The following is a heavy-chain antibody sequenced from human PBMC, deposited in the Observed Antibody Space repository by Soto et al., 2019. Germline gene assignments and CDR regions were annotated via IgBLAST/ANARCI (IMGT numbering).Heavy chain of an antibody. V-gene: IGHV3-48*02. D-gene: IGHD3-22*01. CDR2: ISSSSSTI. J-gene: IGHJ6*02. CDR3: ARDFYYYDSSPHYGMDV. CDR1: GFTFSSYS. Sequence: VQLVESGGGLVQPGGSLRLSCAASGFTFSSYSMNWVRQAPGKGLEWVSYISSSSSTIYYADSVKGRFTISRDNAKNSLYLQMNSLRDEDTAVYYCARDFYYYDSSPHYGMDVWGQGTTVTVSS.